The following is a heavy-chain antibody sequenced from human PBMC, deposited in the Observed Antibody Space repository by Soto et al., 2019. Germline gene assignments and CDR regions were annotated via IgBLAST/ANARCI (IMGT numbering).Heavy chain of an antibody. Sequence: GASLKISCKGSGYGFTSYWISWVRQMPRKGLEGMGRIEPRDSYTNYSPSFQGHVTIPADKSISTAYLQWSSLKASDTAMYYCARHCTATMTTVTTSPITSSCGGMDVWGQGTTVTVSS. V-gene: IGHV5-10-1*01. J-gene: IGHJ6*02. D-gene: IGHD4-4*01. CDR3: ARHCTATMTTVTTSPITSSCGGMDV. CDR1: GYGFTSYW. CDR2: IEPRDSYT.